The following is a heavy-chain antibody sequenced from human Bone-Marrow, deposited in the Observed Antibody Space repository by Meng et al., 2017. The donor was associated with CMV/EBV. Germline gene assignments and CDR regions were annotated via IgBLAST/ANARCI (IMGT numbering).Heavy chain of an antibody. CDR3: AKGPRFKAIYHYYGMDV. Sequence: GASLKISCASSEITFSSYAMHWVRQAPDKGLEWVAVIWYDGSNKYYADSVKGRFTIYRDNSKNTLYQQMNSLRAEDTAVYYCAKGPRFKAIYHYYGMDVWGQGTTVTVSS. D-gene: IGHD5-18*01. V-gene: IGHV3-33*06. J-gene: IGHJ6*02. CDR2: IWYDGSNK. CDR1: EITFSSYA.